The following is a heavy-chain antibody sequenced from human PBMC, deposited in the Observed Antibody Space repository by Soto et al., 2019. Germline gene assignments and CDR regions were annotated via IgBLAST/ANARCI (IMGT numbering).Heavy chain of an antibody. V-gene: IGHV1-8*01. D-gene: IGHD3-16*01. J-gene: IGHJ6*03. CDR2: MNPNSGNT. Sequence: GASVKVSCKASGYTFTSYDINWVRQATGLGLEWMGWMNPNSGNTGYAQKFQGRVTMTRNTSISTAYMELSSLRSEDTAVYYCARGLRKRGESAAGPYYYYYYMDVWGKGTKVTVSS. CDR3: ARGLRKRGESAAGPYYYYYYMDV. CDR1: GYTFTSYD.